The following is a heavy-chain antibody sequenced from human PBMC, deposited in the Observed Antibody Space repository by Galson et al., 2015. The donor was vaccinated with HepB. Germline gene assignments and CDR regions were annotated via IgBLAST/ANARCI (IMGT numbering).Heavy chain of an antibody. V-gene: IGHV4-34*01. J-gene: IGHJ4*02. D-gene: IGHD3-10*01. CDR3: ARGLGQWRFGVGSYRLPGPDYYFDY. CDR1: DGSFSGYY. CDR2: INHSGST. Sequence: TLSLTCAVYDGSFSGYYWSWIRQPPGKGLEWIGEINHSGSTNYNPSLKSRVTISVDTSKNQFSLKLSSVTAADTAVYYCARGLGQWRFGVGSYRLPGPDYYFDYWGQGTLVTVSS.